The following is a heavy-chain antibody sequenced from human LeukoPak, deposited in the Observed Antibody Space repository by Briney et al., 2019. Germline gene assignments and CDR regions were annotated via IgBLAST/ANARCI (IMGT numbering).Heavy chain of an antibody. CDR1: GGSISDYY. Sequence: SETLSLTCTVSGGSISDYYWSWIRQPPGKGLEWIGYIHYSGSSSYNPSLKSRVTISVDTSKNQFSLKLSSVTAADTAVYYCARYDRSGYGFDCWGQGTLVTVSS. V-gene: IGHV4-59*01. CDR2: IHYSGSS. CDR3: ARYDRSGYGFDC. D-gene: IGHD5-12*01. J-gene: IGHJ4*02.